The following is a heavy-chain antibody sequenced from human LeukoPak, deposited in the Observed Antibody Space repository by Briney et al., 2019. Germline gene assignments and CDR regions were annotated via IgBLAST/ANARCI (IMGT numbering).Heavy chain of an antibody. Sequence: ASVKVSCKASGYTFTSYYMHWVRQAPGQGLEWMGIINPSGGSTSYAQKFQGRITMTRDTSTSTVYMELSSLRSVDTAVYYCARVYSGSYPDYLGQGTLVTVSS. D-gene: IGHD1-26*01. V-gene: IGHV1-46*01. CDR3: ARVYSGSYPDY. CDR2: INPSGGST. CDR1: GYTFTSYY. J-gene: IGHJ4*02.